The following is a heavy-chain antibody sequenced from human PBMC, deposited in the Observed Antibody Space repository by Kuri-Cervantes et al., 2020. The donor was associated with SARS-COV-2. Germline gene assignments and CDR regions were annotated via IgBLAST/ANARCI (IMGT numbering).Heavy chain of an antibody. CDR1: GFTFSNYW. CDR3: AKAEARSEFGYFYYGMDV. J-gene: IGHJ6*02. D-gene: IGHD3-16*01. CDR2: INSDGSST. Sequence: GESLKISCAASGFTFSNYWMHWVRQAPGKGLVWVSRINSDGSSTSYADSVKGRFTISRDNAKNTLYLQMNSLRADDTALYYCAKAEARSEFGYFYYGMDVWGQGTTVTVSS. V-gene: IGHV3-74*01.